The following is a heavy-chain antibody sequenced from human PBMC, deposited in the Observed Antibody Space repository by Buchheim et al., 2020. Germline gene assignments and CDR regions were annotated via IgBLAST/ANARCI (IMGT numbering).Heavy chain of an antibody. Sequence: EVQLVESGGGLVQPGGSLRLSCAASGFTFSSYWMHWVRQAPGKGLVWVSRINSDGSTTSYADSVKGRFTISRDNAKNKLYLQMNSLRAEDTAVYYCARVGVNAALNPPLTYWGQGTL. D-gene: IGHD3-16*01. J-gene: IGHJ4*02. V-gene: IGHV3-74*01. CDR1: GFTFSSYW. CDR2: INSDGSTT. CDR3: ARVGVNAALNPPLTY.